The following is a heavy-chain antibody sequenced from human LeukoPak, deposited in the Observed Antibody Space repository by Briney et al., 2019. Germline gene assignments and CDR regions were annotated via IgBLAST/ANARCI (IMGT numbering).Heavy chain of an antibody. CDR3: ARDTNGQQLATHHDY. D-gene: IGHD6-13*01. CDR1: GFTFSSYN. CDR2: ISSSSSYI. V-gene: IGHV3-21*01. J-gene: IGHJ4*02. Sequence: GGSLRLSCAASGFTFSSYNMNWVRQAPGRGLEWVSSISSSSSYIYYADSVKGRFTISRDNAKNSLFLQMNSLRVEDTAVYYCARDTNGQQLATHHDYWGQGTRVTVSS.